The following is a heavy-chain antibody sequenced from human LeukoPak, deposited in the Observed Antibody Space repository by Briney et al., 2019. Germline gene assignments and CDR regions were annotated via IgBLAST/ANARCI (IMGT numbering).Heavy chain of an antibody. J-gene: IGHJ3*02. CDR3: ARAVSMIANRGAFDI. Sequence: PGGSLRLSCAVSGFTFSSYEMNWVRQAPGKGLEWVSYISFSGSTIYYADSVGGRFTISRDNAKNSLFLHMNSLRDEDTAVHYCARAVSMIANRGAFDIWGQGTMVTVSS. CDR1: GFTFSSYE. CDR2: ISFSGSTI. V-gene: IGHV3-48*03. D-gene: IGHD3-22*01.